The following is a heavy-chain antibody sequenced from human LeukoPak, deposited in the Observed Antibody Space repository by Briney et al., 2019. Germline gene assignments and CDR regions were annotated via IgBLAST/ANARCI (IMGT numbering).Heavy chain of an antibody. CDR2: IYYTGST. J-gene: IGHJ3*02. V-gene: IGHV4-59*01. D-gene: IGHD6-19*01. CDR1: SGSISRYY. Sequence: SETLSLTCTVSSGSISRYYWSWIRQPPGKGLDWIGYIYYTGSTYYNPSLKSRVTISLDTSKNQFSLKLNSVTAADTAVYYCTRKSVAVRDAFDIWGQGTMVTVSS. CDR3: TRKSVAVRDAFDI.